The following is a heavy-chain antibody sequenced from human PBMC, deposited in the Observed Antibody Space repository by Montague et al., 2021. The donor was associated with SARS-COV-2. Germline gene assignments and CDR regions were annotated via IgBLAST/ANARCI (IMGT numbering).Heavy chain of an antibody. CDR2: ISYSGST. CDR1: GGSIRSSSHF. CDR3: GLGRGFAVGNHYSYSYGLDV. Sequence: SETLSLTCTVSGGSIRSSSHFWGWFRQPPGQRLEWIGTISYSGSTYYSPSLKSRVILSADTSKNQFSLNLRSVTAADTAVYFCGLGRGFAVGNHYSYSYGLDVWGQGTTVTVSS. J-gene: IGHJ6*02. D-gene: IGHD3-10*01. V-gene: IGHV4-39*07.